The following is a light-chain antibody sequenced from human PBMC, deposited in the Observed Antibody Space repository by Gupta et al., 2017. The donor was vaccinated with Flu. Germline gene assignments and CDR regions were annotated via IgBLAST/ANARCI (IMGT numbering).Light chain of an antibody. J-gene: IGLJ1*01. Sequence: QSALTQPASVSGSPGQSITIPCTGTSSDVGGYDYVSWYQQHPGRAPKLIIYEVTKRPSGVSDRFSGSKSGNTATLTISGLQAEDGSDYYCSSYTSTNEFYVFGTGTKVTVL. CDR1: SSDVGGYDY. CDR2: EVT. V-gene: IGLV2-14*01. CDR3: SSYTSTNEFYV.